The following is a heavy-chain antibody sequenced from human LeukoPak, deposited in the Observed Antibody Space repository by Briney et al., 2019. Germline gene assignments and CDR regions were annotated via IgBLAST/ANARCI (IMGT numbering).Heavy chain of an antibody. D-gene: IGHD5-12*01. CDR3: ARDSQIRRRYRSWDYYYGMDV. J-gene: IGHJ6*02. CDR1: GYTFTSYG. V-gene: IGHV1-18*01. Sequence: GASVKVSCKASGYTFTSYGISWVRQAPGQGLEWMGWISAYNGNTNYAQKLQGRVTMTTDTSTSTAYMELRSLRSDDTAVYYCARDSQIRRRYRSWDYYYGMDVWGQGTTVTVSS. CDR2: ISAYNGNT.